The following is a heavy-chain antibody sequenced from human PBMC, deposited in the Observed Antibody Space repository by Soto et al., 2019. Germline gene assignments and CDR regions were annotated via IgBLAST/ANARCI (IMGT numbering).Heavy chain of an antibody. Sequence: PGGSLRLSCAASGFIFSDYYMTWIRQAPGKGLEWVSHISSSGITISYADSVKGRFTISRDNANNSLYLQMDSLRADDTAVYYCARGNRGFGFWFDSWGQETPVTVSS. CDR1: GFIFSDYY. CDR3: ARGNRGFGFWFDS. J-gene: IGHJ5*01. V-gene: IGHV3-11*01. CDR2: ISSSGITI. D-gene: IGHD3-16*01.